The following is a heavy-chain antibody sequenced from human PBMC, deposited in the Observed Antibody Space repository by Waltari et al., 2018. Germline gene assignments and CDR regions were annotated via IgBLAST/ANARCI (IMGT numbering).Heavy chain of an antibody. CDR1: GGSISSSNW. Sequence: QVQLQESGPGLVKPSGTLSLTCAVSGGSISSSNWWSWVRQPPGKGLEWIGEIYHSGSTNYNPSLKSRVTISVDKSKNQFSLKLSSVTAADTAVYCCASRGDGYNSPDFDYWGQGTLVTVSS. CDR2: IYHSGST. D-gene: IGHD5-12*01. V-gene: IGHV4-4*01. J-gene: IGHJ4*02. CDR3: ASRGDGYNSPDFDY.